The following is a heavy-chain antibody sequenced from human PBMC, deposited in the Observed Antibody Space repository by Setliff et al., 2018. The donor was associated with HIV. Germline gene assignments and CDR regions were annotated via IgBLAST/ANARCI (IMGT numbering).Heavy chain of an antibody. Sequence: ASVKVSCKASGYTFTTYYMHWVQQAPGQGLEWMGIINPSGDSTIYAQRFQGRITMTRDTSINTVYMDLSRLTSDDTGIYYCARGGALSGFFFPNWLDPWGQGTLVTVSS. CDR3: ARGGALSGFFFPNWLDP. J-gene: IGHJ5*02. V-gene: IGHV1-46*01. D-gene: IGHD6-19*01. CDR2: INPSGDST. CDR1: GYTFTTYY.